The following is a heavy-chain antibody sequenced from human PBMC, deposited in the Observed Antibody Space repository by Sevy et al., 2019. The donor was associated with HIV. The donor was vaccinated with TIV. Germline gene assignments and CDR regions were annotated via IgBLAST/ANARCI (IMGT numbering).Heavy chain of an antibody. Sequence: GGCLRLSCAASGFTFSSYAMHWVRQAPGKGLEWVAVISYDGRNKYYADSVKGRFTISRDNSKNTLYLQMNSLRAEDTAVYYSERDRSDSSGYYYFAFDIWGQGTMVTVSS. CDR2: ISYDGRNK. V-gene: IGHV3-30*04. J-gene: IGHJ3*02. CDR1: GFTFSSYA. CDR3: ERDRSDSSGYYYFAFDI. D-gene: IGHD3-22*01.